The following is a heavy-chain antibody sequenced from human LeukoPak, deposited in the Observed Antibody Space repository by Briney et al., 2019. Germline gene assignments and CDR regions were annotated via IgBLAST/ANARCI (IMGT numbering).Heavy chain of an antibody. V-gene: IGHV3-30*02. J-gene: IGHJ4*02. CDR2: IQYDGSEI. D-gene: IGHD3-10*02. Sequence: GGSLRLSCAASGLMFSTSGMHWVRQAPGKGLEWVAFIQYDGSEIYYADSLKGRFTISRDNSKNTCYLQMNSLRAEDTAVFYCARESGAAKIGQMLNYWGQGTLVTVSS. CDR1: GLMFSTSG. CDR3: ARESGAAKIGQMLNY.